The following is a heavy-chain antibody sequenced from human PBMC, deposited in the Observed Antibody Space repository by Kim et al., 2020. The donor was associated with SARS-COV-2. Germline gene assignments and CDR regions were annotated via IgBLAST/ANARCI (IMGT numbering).Heavy chain of an antibody. Sequence: VKGRFALSRDNAKNSLYPQMNSLRAEDTAVYYCARDYDILTGYYTDAFDIWGQGTMVTVSS. D-gene: IGHD3-9*01. V-gene: IGHV3-11*01. J-gene: IGHJ3*02. CDR3: ARDYDILTGYYTDAFDI.